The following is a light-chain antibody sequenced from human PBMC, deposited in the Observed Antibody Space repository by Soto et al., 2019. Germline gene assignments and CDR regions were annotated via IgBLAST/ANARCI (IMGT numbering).Light chain of an antibody. V-gene: IGKV3-20*01. J-gene: IGKJ2*01. Sequence: EIVLTQSPGTLSLSPGERATLSCRASQSVRSGYLAWYQQKPGQAPRLLMYGASRRATGIPDRFSGGGSGTDFTLTISRLEPEDFAVYYCQQYGSSPFTFGQGTKLETK. CDR1: QSVRSGY. CDR3: QQYGSSPFT. CDR2: GAS.